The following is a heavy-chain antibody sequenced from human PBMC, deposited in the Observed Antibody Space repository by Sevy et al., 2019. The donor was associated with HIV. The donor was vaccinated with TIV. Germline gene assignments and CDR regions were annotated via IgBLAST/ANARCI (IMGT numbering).Heavy chain of an antibody. V-gene: IGHV3-30*04. CDR3: ARERRGYSFGLLDY. Sequence: GGSLRLSCAVSGFNLRSHAMHWVRQAPGKGLEWVAVISKDGSNEVYADSVKGRFTISRDNSKNTLYLQLNSLRGEDTAVYYCARERRGYSFGLLDYWGQGTLVTVSS. D-gene: IGHD5-12*01. CDR2: ISKDGSNE. J-gene: IGHJ4*02. CDR1: GFNLRSHA.